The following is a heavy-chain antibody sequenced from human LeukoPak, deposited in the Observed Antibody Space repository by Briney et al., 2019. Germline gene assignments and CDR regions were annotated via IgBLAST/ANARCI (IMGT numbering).Heavy chain of an antibody. CDR1: GGTFSGYS. J-gene: IGHJ4*03. Sequence: SETLSLTCVVNGGTFSGYSWSWIRQPPGGGLEWIGEINHSGSTNYNPSLKSRVTISVDTSKNQFSLNLSSVTAADTAVYYCARGGVTIFGVVINEEYYFDYWGQGTTVTVSA. CDR3: ARGGVTIFGVVINEEYYFDY. CDR2: INHSGST. D-gene: IGHD3-3*01. V-gene: IGHV4-34*01.